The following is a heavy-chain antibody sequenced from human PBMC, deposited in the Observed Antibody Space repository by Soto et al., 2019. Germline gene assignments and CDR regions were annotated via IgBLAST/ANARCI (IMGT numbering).Heavy chain of an antibody. J-gene: IGHJ6*02. CDR1: GGSISSGGYS. V-gene: IGHV4-30-2*01. CDR3: ARAHYGDYYYSMDV. CDR2: IFHSGSP. Sequence: SETLSLTCAVSGGSISSGGYSWSWIRQPPGKGLEWIGYIFHSGSPYYNPSLKSRVTISVDRSKNQFSLKLSSVTAADTAVYYCARAHYGDYYYSMDVWGQGTTVTVSS. D-gene: IGHD4-17*01.